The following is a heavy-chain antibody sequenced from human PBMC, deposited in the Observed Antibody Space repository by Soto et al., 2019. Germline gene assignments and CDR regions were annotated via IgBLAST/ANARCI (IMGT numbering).Heavy chain of an antibody. D-gene: IGHD2-2*01. CDR1: GFTFSSYA. CDR3: AKFPSRYCSSTSCPRNKNDY. CDR2: LSGSGGST. Sequence: EVQLLESGGGLVQPGGSLRLSCAASGFTFSSYAMSWVRQAPGKGLEWVSALSGSGGSTYYADSVKGRFTISRDNSKNTRYLQMNSLRAEDTAVYYCAKFPSRYCSSTSCPRNKNDYSGQGTLVTVSS. V-gene: IGHV3-23*01. J-gene: IGHJ4*02.